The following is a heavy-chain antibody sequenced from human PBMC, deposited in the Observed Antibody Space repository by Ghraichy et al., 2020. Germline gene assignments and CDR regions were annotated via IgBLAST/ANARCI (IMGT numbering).Heavy chain of an antibody. CDR1: GGSISSSSYY. CDR3: ARHVPRTNLVVAAIDY. Sequence: SQTPSLTCTVSGGSISSSSYYWGWIRQPPGKGLEWIGTIYYSGSTYYNPSLKSRVTISVDTSKNQFSLKLSSVTAADTAVYYCARHVPRTNLVVAAIDYWGQGPLVTVSS. D-gene: IGHD2-15*01. J-gene: IGHJ4*02. CDR2: IYYSGST. V-gene: IGHV4-39*01.